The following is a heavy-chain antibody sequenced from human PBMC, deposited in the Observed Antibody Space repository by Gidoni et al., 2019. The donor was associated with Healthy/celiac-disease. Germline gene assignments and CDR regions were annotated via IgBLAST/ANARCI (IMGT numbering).Heavy chain of an antibody. V-gene: IGHV3-7*01. CDR3: ARDSVLERDYYYGMDV. CDR1: GFTFSSDW. CDR2: IKQDGSEK. J-gene: IGHJ6*02. D-gene: IGHD1-1*01. Sequence: EVQLVESGGGLVQPGGSRRLSCAASGFTFSSDWMSWVRQAPGKGLEWVANIKQDGSEKYYVDSVKGRFTISRDNAKNSLYLQMNSLRAEDTAVYYCARDSVLERDYYYGMDVWGQGTTVTVSS.